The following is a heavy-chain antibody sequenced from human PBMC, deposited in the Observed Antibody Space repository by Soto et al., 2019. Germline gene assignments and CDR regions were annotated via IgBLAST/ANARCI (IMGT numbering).Heavy chain of an antibody. V-gene: IGHV1-46*01. Sequence: ASVKVSCKASGYTFTSYYMHWVRQAPGQGLEWMGIINPSGGSTSYAQKFQGRVTMTTDTSTSTAYMELRSLRSDDTAVYYCARADHDYIWGSYRPTVLNAFDIWGQGTMVTVSS. CDR1: GYTFTSYY. D-gene: IGHD3-16*02. CDR2: INPSGGST. CDR3: ARADHDYIWGSYRPTVLNAFDI. J-gene: IGHJ3*02.